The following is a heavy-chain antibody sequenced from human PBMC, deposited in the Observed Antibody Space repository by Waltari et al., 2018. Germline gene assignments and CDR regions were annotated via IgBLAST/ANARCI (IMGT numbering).Heavy chain of an antibody. V-gene: IGHV3-23*03. CDR2: IFHGGGDT. CDR3: AKGFDRASFDS. D-gene: IGHD3-22*01. CDR1: GFIFSSYT. Sequence: EVQLLESGGGLVQPGGSMRFCCAASGFIFSSYTINWVRQSPGKGLELVAIFHGGGDTDYADSVRGRFIISRDNSRNMLYLQMNSLRPEDTAVYYCAKGFDRASFDSWGPGALVIVSS. J-gene: IGHJ4*02.